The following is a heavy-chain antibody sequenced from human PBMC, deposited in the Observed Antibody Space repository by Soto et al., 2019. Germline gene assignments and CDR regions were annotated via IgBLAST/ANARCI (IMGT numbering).Heavy chain of an antibody. D-gene: IGHD3-10*01. V-gene: IGHV3-23*01. CDR2: IGGSGSSA. J-gene: IGHJ5*02. Sequence: EVQLLESGGGLVQPGGSLRLSCAASGFTFKNFAVSWVRQAPGKGMEWVSAIGGSGSSANYADSVKGRFTVSRDDSKSTLYLQMCGLRVDDTALYYCAKDAVAYNGEWDWFDLWGKGTLVTVSS. CDR3: AKDAVAYNGEWDWFDL. CDR1: GFTFKNFA.